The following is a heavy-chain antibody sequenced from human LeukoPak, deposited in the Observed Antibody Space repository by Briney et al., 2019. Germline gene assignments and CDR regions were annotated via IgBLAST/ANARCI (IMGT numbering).Heavy chain of an antibody. CDR1: GFTFSSYA. CDR3: ARSSRRVVITTTFDY. J-gene: IGHJ4*02. V-gene: IGHV3-30-3*01. CDR2: ISYDGSNK. D-gene: IGHD3-22*01. Sequence: GGSLRLSCAASGFTFSSYAMHWVRQAPGKELEWVAVISYDGSNKYYADSVKGRFTISRDNSKNTLYLQMNSLRAEDTAVYYCARSSRRVVITTTFDYWGQGTLVTVSS.